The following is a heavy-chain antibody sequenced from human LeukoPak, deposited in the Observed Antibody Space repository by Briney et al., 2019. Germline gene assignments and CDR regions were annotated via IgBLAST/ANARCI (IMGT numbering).Heavy chain of an antibody. CDR1: GGSMSTYY. D-gene: IGHD3-9*01. J-gene: IGHJ5*02. CDR2: IYCSGNT. CDR3: AGGYYDVLTGLSWFDP. Sequence: PSETLSLTCTVSGGSMSTYYWSWVRQPPGKGLQWIGYIYCSGNTNYNPSLESRVTMSVDTSKNQFSLKLSSVTAADTAVYYCAGGYYDVLTGLSWFDPWGQGTLVTVSS. V-gene: IGHV4-59*01.